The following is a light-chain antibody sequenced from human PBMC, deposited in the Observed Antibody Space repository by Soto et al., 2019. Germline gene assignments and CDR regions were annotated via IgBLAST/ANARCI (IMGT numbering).Light chain of an antibody. CDR3: SSYTGINFVI. CDR2: DVS. V-gene: IGLV2-14*01. Sequence: QSALTQPASVSGSPGQSITISCTGSSSDIGDYKYLSWYKQHPGKAPKLMIYDVSNRPSGVSNRFSGSKSGNTASLTISGLQAEDEAHYYCSSYTGINFVIFGGGTKLTV. CDR1: SSDIGDYKY. J-gene: IGLJ2*01.